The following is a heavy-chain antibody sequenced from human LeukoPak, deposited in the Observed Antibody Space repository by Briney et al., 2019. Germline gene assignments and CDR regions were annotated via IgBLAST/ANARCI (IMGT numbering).Heavy chain of an antibody. D-gene: IGHD3-16*02. CDR3: ARGRIYDYVWGSYRYGCPPPQHDY. Sequence: PSETLSLTCAVYGGSFSGYYWSWIRQPPGKGLEWIGEINHSGSTNYNPSLKSRVTISVDTSKNQFSLKLSSVTAADTAVYYCARGRIYDYVWGSYRYGCPPPQHDYWGQGTLVTISS. V-gene: IGHV4-34*01. CDR1: GGSFSGYY. J-gene: IGHJ4*02. CDR2: INHSGST.